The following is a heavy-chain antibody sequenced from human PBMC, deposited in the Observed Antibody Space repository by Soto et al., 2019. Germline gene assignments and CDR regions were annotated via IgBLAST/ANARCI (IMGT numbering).Heavy chain of an antibody. CDR3: PSDTLLLWFGEFDY. J-gene: IGHJ4*02. D-gene: IGHD3-10*01. Sequence: DVPLVESGGGLVKPGGSLRLSCAASGFTFSSYSMNWVRQAPGKGLEWVSSISSSSSYIYYADSVKCRFTISRDNAKNSLYLQMNSLRAEDTPEYYCPSDTLLLWFGEFDYWGQGTLLTDSS. CDR2: ISSSSSYI. CDR1: GFTFSSYS. V-gene: IGHV3-21*01.